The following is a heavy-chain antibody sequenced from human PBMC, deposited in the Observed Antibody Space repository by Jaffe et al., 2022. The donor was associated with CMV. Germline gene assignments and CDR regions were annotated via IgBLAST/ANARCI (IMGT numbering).Heavy chain of an antibody. CDR2: MNPNSGNT. J-gene: IGHJ6*02. CDR1: GYTFTSYD. CDR3: ARGVLLWFGELLQNYYYYGMDV. Sequence: QVQLVQSGAEVKKPGASVKVSCKASGYTFTSYDINWVRQATGQGLEWMGWMNPNSGNTGYAQKFQGRVTMTRNTSISTAYMELSSLRSEDTAVYYCARGVLLWFGELLQNYYYYGMDVWGQGTTVTVSS. V-gene: IGHV1-8*01. D-gene: IGHD3-10*01.